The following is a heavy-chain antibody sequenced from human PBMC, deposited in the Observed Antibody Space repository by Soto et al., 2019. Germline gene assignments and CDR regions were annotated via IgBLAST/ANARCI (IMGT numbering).Heavy chain of an antibody. CDR3: AEEDY. CDR1: LFAFFSYA. Sequence: LSLAFXSSLFAFFSYAMSLVRQAPGKGLEWVSAISASGGSTYYADSVKGRFTIYRDNSKNTLYLQMNSLRDEATAVYYCAEEDYWGQGTLVTVSS. CDR2: ISASGGST. V-gene: IGHV3-23*01. J-gene: IGHJ4*02.